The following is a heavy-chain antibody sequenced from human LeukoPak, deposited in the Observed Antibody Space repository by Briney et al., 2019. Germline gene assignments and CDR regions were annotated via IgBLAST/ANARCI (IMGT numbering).Heavy chain of an antibody. V-gene: IGHV4-4*02. CDR3: ARIVDIVATSAFDI. CDR2: IYHSGST. D-gene: IGHD5-12*01. CDR1: GGSISSSNW. Sequence: PSETLSLTCAVSGGSISSSNWWSWVRQPPGKGLEWIGEIYHSGSTNYNPSLKSRVTISVDTSKNQFSLKLSSVTAADTAVYYCARIVDIVATSAFDIWGQGTMVTVSS. J-gene: IGHJ3*02.